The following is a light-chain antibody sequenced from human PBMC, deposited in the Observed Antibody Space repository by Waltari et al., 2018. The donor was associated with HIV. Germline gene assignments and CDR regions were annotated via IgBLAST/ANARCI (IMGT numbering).Light chain of an antibody. V-gene: IGLV1-51*01. J-gene: IGLJ1*01. Sequence: QSVLTQPPSVSAAPGPRVIISCSGTSSHVGTSYVSWYQQLPGTAPKLLLYDNNKRPSQIPDRFAGSKSDSSATLGITGLQTGDEADYYCGTWDSRLSAYVFGAGTRVTVL. CDR1: SSHVGTSY. CDR3: GTWDSRLSAYV. CDR2: DNN.